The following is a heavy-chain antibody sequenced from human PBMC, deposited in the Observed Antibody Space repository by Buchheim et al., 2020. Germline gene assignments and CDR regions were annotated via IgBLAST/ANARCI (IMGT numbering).Heavy chain of an antibody. CDR2: INSDGRST. Sequence: EVQLVESGGGLVQPGGSLRLSCAASEFTFSRYWMHWVRQAPGKGLVWGSRINSDGRSTSYADSVKGGFTISRDNAKNTLYLQVNGLRAEDTAVYYCARDRGGYSFDYWGQGAL. D-gene: IGHD5-18*01. J-gene: IGHJ4*02. CDR1: EFTFSRYW. CDR3: ARDRGGYSFDY. V-gene: IGHV3-74*01.